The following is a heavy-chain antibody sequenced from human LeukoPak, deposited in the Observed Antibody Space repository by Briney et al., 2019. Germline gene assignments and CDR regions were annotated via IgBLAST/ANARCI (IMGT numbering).Heavy chain of an antibody. J-gene: IGHJ4*02. V-gene: IGHV1-18*01. CDR3: ASGYCSGGSCYGLLDY. D-gene: IGHD2-15*01. CDR2: ISAYNGNT. Sequence: ASVKVSCKASGYTFTTYGISWVRQAPGQGLEWMGWISAYNGNTNYAQKLQGRVTMTTDTSTKTAYMELRSLRSDDTAVYYCASGYCSGGSCYGLLDYWGQGTLVIVSP. CDR1: GYTFTTYG.